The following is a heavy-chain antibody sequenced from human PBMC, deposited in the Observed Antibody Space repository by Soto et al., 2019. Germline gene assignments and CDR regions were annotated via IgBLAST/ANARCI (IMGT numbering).Heavy chain of an antibody. CDR2: MNPNSGNT. V-gene: IGHV1-8*01. CDR1: GYTFTSYD. J-gene: IGHJ6*04. D-gene: IGHD3-3*01. CDR3: ARSQPYYDFWSGYYMDV. Sequence: QVQLVQSGAEVKKPGASVKVSCKASGYTFTSYDINWVRQATGQGLEWMGWMNPNSGNTGYAQKFQGRVTMTRNTSISTAYMVLSSLRSEDTAVYYCARSQPYYDFWSGYYMDVWGKGTTVTVSS.